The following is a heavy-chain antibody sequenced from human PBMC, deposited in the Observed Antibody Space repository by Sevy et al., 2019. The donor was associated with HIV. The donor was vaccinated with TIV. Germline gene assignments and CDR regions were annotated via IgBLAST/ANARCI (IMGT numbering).Heavy chain of an antibody. CDR1: GFTFSNYA. V-gene: IGHV3-23*01. J-gene: IGHJ4*02. Sequence: GGSLRLSCAASGFTFSNYAMSWVRLAPEKGLEWVSTFSFGCGKIDYADSVKGRFTISRDNSKNTLYLQMNSLRAEDTALYYCAREGCSKPHDYWGQGTLVTVSS. D-gene: IGHD2-2*01. CDR3: AREGCSKPHDY. CDR2: FSFGCGKI.